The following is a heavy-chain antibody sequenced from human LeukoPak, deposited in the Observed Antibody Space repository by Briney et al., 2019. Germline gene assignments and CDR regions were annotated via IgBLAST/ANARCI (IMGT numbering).Heavy chain of an antibody. Sequence: PSETLSLSCSVSGGSIVGYYWTRIRRPPGKGLEWIGYIYYTGSTNYNPSLKSRVNMSVDSSKNQFSLNLNSVTAADTATYFCARGLKDGYNYGYYFDYWGPGALVTVSS. CDR3: ARGLKDGYNYGYYFDY. CDR1: GGSIVGYY. CDR2: IYYTGST. V-gene: IGHV4-59*13. J-gene: IGHJ4*02. D-gene: IGHD5-24*01.